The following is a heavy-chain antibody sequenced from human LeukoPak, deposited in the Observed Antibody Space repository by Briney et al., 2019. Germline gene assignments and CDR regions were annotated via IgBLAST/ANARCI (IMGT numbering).Heavy chain of an antibody. V-gene: IGHV3-30*02. CDR1: GFTFSSYG. Sequence: GGSLGLSCAASGFTFSSYGMHWVRQAPGKGLEWVAFIRYDGSNKYYADSVKGRFTISRDNSKNTLYLQINSLRAEDTAMYYCAKEISLNDAFDIWGQGTMVTVSS. D-gene: IGHD2-15*01. CDR3: AKEISLNDAFDI. CDR2: IRYDGSNK. J-gene: IGHJ3*02.